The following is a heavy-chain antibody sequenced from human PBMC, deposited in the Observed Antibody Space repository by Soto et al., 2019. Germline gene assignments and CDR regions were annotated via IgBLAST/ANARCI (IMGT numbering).Heavy chain of an antibody. CDR3: ATMGTPVTGLYYFDY. CDR1: GGSMSSGIYY. J-gene: IGHJ4*02. V-gene: IGHV4-30-4*01. D-gene: IGHD4-17*01. CDR2: TSYSGTT. Sequence: SETLSLTCTVSGGSMSSGIYYWSWIRQPPGKGLECIGFTSYSGTTYYNTSLWSRVSMSVDTSKNQFSLHVNSVTAADTAVYYCATMGTPVTGLYYFDYWGQGTLVTVSS.